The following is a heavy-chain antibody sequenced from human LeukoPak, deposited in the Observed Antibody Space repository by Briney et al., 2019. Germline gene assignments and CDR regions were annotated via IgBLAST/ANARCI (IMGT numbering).Heavy chain of an antibody. J-gene: IGHJ4*02. CDR2: IIPVFGTP. Sequence: ASVKVSCKASGGTFSSYAITWVRQAPGQGLEWIGGIIPVFGTPNYAQKLQGRVTMTTDTSTSTAYMELRSLRSDDTAVYYCARDFAPLYSSSWYGDYWGQGTLVTVSS. V-gene: IGHV1-69*05. CDR1: GGTFSSYA. D-gene: IGHD6-13*01. CDR3: ARDFAPLYSSSWYGDY.